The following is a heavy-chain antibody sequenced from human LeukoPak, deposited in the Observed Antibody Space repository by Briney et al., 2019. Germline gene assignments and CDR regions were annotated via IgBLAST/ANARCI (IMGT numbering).Heavy chain of an antibody. V-gene: IGHV3-48*02. CDR2: IRSSGDIT. J-gene: IGHJ4*02. Sequence: GGSLRLSCAASGFTFSSYIMNWVRQAPGKGLEWVSYIRSSGDITYYADSVKGRFTISRDSAKDSLYLQMNSLRDEDTAVYYCVRDPDALDYWGQGTLVTVSS. CDR3: VRDPDALDY. CDR1: GFTFSSYI.